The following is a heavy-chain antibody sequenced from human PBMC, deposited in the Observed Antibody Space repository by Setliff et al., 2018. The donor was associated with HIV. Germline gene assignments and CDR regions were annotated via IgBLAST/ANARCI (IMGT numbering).Heavy chain of an antibody. D-gene: IGHD6-6*01. V-gene: IGHV4-39*01. CDR1: GVSISSSTYY. J-gene: IGHJ4*02. CDR2: IFYSGST. CDR3: ARHSGAARPNFDY. Sequence: PSETLSLTCTVSGVSISSSTYYWGWIRQPPGKGLEWIGSIFYSGSTYYNPSLKSRVTISVDTSKNQFSLNLSSVTAADTTVYYCARHSGAARPNFDYWGQGTLVTVSS.